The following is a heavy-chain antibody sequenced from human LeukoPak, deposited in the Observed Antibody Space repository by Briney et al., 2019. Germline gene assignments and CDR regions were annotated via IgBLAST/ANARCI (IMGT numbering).Heavy chain of an antibody. Sequence: SQTLSLTCAISGDSVSSNSAAWNWIRQSPSRGLEWLGRTYYRSKWYYDYEVSVKSRVTINPDTSKNQFSLQLSSVTPEDTAVYYCARSLSGVSYRIDYWGQGTLVTVSS. D-gene: IGHD2-8*01. J-gene: IGHJ4*02. CDR3: ARSLSGVSYRIDY. V-gene: IGHV6-1*01. CDR1: GDSVSSNSAA. CDR2: TYYRSKWYY.